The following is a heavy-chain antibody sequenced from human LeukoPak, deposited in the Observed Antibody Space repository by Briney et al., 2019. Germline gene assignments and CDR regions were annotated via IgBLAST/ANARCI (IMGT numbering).Heavy chain of an antibody. CDR1: GGSFSGYY. Sequence: SETLSLTCAVYGGSFSGYYWSWIRQPPGKGLEWIGYIYYSGSTNYNPSLKSRVTISVDTSKNQFSLKLSSVTAADTAVYYCARGYSNQPDAFDIWGQGTMVTVSS. V-gene: IGHV4-59*01. D-gene: IGHD4-11*01. CDR3: ARGYSNQPDAFDI. J-gene: IGHJ3*02. CDR2: IYYSGST.